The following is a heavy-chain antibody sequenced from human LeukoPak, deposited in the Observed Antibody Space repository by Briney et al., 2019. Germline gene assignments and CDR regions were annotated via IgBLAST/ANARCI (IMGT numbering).Heavy chain of an antibody. CDR3: AKDGSGSYFNYYYYYMGV. J-gene: IGHJ6*03. D-gene: IGHD3-10*01. Sequence: PGGSLRLSCAASGFTFSSYGMSWVRQAPGKGLEWVSAISGSGGSTYYADSVKGRFTISRDNSKNTLYLQMNSLRAEDTAVYYCAKDGSGSYFNYYYYYMGVWGKGTTVTISS. V-gene: IGHV3-23*01. CDR1: GFTFSSYG. CDR2: ISGSGGST.